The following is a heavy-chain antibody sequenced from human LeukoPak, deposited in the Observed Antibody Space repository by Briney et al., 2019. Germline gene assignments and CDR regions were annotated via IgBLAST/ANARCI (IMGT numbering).Heavy chain of an antibody. V-gene: IGHV3-11*04. Sequence: GGSLRLSCTASGFPFSDFYMAWIRQPPGKGLESIAYISSGGTTISYADSVRGRFTISRDNAENVLYLQMNSLRDDDTAVYYCAKDPEAAAGLEYFQHWGQGTLVTVSS. CDR1: GFPFSDFY. J-gene: IGHJ1*01. CDR3: AKDPEAAAGLEYFQH. D-gene: IGHD6-13*01. CDR2: ISSGGTTI.